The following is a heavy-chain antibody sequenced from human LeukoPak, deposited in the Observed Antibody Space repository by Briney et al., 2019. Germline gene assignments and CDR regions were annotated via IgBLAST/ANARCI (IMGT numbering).Heavy chain of an antibody. CDR2: INGSGSTI. D-gene: IGHD6-13*01. CDR3: ARWAGPGTYFDF. J-gene: IGHJ4*02. V-gene: IGHV3-48*04. Sequence: GGSLRLSCAASGFTFSSYGMSWVRQAPGKGLEWVSYINGSGSTILYADSVKGRLTISRDNAKNALYLQMSSLRVEDTAVYYCARWAGPGTYFDFWGQGTLVTVSS. CDR1: GFTFSSYG.